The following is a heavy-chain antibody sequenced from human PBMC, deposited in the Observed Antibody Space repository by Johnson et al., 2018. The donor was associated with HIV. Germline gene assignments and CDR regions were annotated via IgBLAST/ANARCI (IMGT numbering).Heavy chain of an antibody. CDR1: GFTFSSYD. CDR2: IGTAGDT. Sequence: VQLVESGGGLVQPGGSLRLSCAASGFTFSSYDMHWVRQATGKGLEWVSAIGTAGDTYYPGSVKGRFTISRDNSKNTLYLQMNSLRPEDTAAYYCATIAAHGAAFDIWGQGTVVTVSS. V-gene: IGHV3-13*01. D-gene: IGHD6-25*01. J-gene: IGHJ3*02. CDR3: ATIAAHGAAFDI.